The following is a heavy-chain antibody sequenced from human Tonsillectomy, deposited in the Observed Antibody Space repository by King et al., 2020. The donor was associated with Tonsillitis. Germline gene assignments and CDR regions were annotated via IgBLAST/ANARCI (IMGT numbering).Heavy chain of an antibody. CDR1: GFTFSNYA. D-gene: IGHD2-15*01. Sequence: EVQLVESGGGLVQPGGSLRLSCAASGFTFSNYAMSWVRQAPGKGLEWVSVIYSGGFSTYYADSVKGRFTISRDNSKNTLYLQMNSLRAEDTAVYYCAKDGRGDIVMGGGYGMDVWGRGTTVTVSS. J-gene: IGHJ6*02. CDR3: AKDGRGDIVMGGGYGMDV. CDR2: IYSGGFST. V-gene: IGHV3-23*03.